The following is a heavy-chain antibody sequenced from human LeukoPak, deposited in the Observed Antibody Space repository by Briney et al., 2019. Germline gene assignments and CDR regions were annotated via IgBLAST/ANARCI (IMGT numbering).Heavy chain of an antibody. D-gene: IGHD2-2*02. CDR2: INPNSGGT. CDR3: AGDPPCSSTSCYKTFDY. J-gene: IGHJ4*02. Sequence: ASVKVSCKASGYTFTGYYMHWVRQAPGQGLEWMGRINPNSGGTNHAQKFQGRVTMTRDTSISTAYMELSSLRSEDTAVYYCAGDPPCSSTSCYKTFDYWGQGTLVTVSS. V-gene: IGHV1-2*06. CDR1: GYTFTGYY.